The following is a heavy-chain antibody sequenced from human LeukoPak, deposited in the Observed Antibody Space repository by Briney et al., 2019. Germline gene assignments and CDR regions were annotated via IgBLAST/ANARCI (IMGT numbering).Heavy chain of an antibody. CDR3: ARDLVQASYYESSGYYQNC. J-gene: IGHJ4*02. Sequence: ASVKVSCKASGYIFTGYYMHWVRQAPGQGLEWMGWINTNSGDTNYARKFQGRVTMTRDTSINTAYMELSRLRSDDTAVYYCARDLVQASYYESSGYYQNCWGQGTLVTVSS. D-gene: IGHD3-22*01. V-gene: IGHV1-2*02. CDR1: GYIFTGYY. CDR2: INTNSGDT.